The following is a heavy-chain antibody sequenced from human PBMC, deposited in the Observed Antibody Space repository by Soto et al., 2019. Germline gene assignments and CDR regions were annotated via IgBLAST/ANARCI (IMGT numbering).Heavy chain of an antibody. V-gene: IGHV1-69*02. CDR3: ARTRGSGDYYFDY. CDR1: GGTFSSYT. Sequence: ASVKVSCKASGGTFSSYTISWVRQAPGQGLEWMGRIIPILGIANYAQKFQGRVTITADKSTSTAYMELSSLRSEDTAVYYCARTRGSGDYYFDYWGQGTLVTVS. CDR2: IIPILGIA. D-gene: IGHD3-10*01. J-gene: IGHJ4*02.